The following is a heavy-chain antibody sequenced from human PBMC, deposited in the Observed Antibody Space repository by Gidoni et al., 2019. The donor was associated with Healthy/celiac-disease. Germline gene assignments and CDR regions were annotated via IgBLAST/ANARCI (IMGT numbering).Heavy chain of an antibody. Sequence: EVQLVESGGGLLQPGRSLRLSCTASGFTLGDYAMSWVRHAPGKGREWVGFIRSKAYGGTTEYAASVKGRFTISRDDSKSIAYLQMNSLKTEDTAVYYCTRAMITFGGVIVEYYYYYGMDVWGQGTTVTVSS. D-gene: IGHD3-16*02. V-gene: IGHV3-49*04. CDR3: TRAMITFGGVIVEYYYYYGMDV. CDR1: GFTLGDYA. CDR2: IRSKAYGGTT. J-gene: IGHJ6*02.